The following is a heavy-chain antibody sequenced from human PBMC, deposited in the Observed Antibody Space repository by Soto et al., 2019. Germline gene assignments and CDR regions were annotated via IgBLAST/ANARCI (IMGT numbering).Heavy chain of an antibody. Sequence: GGSLRLSCAASGFTFSSFAMSWVRQAPGKGLEWVSAIGRSGGDAYYADSVKGRFTISRNNSKNTLYLQMNSLRADDTAIYYCEDPYSKRYFDYWGQGTLVTVSS. CDR1: GFTFSSFA. CDR3: EDPYSKRYFDY. J-gene: IGHJ4*02. D-gene: IGHD5-12*01. CDR2: IGRSGGDA. V-gene: IGHV3-23*01.